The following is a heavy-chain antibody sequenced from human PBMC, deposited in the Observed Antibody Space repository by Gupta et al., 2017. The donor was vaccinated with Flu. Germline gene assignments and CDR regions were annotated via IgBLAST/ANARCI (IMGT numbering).Heavy chain of an antibody. V-gene: IGHV3-21*02. CDR2: INSDSVYI. D-gene: IGHD3-22*01. J-gene: IGHJ6*02. Sequence: EVQLVESGGSLVKPGGSLRLSCAASGFEFSDYTMRWVRQAPGRGLEWVSSINSDSVYIYYADSVRGRFTISRDNAKDFLFLQMNSLRAEDTAIYYCARDYDSTAYYGLDVWGQGTAVIVSS. CDR3: ARDYDSTAYYGLDV. CDR1: GFEFSDYT.